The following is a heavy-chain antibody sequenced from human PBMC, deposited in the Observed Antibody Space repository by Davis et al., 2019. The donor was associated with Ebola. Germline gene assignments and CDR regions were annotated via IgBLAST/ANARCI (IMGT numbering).Heavy chain of an antibody. Sequence: ASVKVSCKASGYTFTSYGISWVRQAPGQGLEWMGWISAYNGNTNYAQKFQGRVTMTRDTSISTAYMELSRLRSDDTAVYYCARDGIQLWPLYYYGMDVWGQGTTVTVSS. D-gene: IGHD5-18*01. V-gene: IGHV1-18*01. CDR2: ISAYNGNT. J-gene: IGHJ6*02. CDR3: ARDGIQLWPLYYYGMDV. CDR1: GYTFTSYG.